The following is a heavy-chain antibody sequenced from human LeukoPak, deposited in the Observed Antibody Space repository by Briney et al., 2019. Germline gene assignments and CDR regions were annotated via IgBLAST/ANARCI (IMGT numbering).Heavy chain of an antibody. Sequence: GGSLRLSCAASGFTFSSYSMNWVRQAPGKGLEWVSYISSSSSTIYYADSVKGRFTISRDNAKNSLYLQMNSLRAEDTAVYYCAKDSVATIYGYFDYWGQGTLVTVSS. V-gene: IGHV3-48*01. D-gene: IGHD5-12*01. CDR1: GFTFSSYS. CDR3: AKDSVATIYGYFDY. CDR2: ISSSSSTI. J-gene: IGHJ4*02.